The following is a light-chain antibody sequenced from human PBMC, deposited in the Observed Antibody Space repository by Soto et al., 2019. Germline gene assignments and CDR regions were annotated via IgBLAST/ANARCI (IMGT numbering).Light chain of an antibody. J-gene: IGKJ2*02. CDR3: QQYNDWPCT. CDR2: GAS. CDR1: QSVSNN. Sequence: EIVVTQSPATLPVSPGERATLSCRARQSVSNNLAWYQQRPGQAPRLLIHGASTRATGIPAKFSGSGYGREFTLTITSLQSEDVACYSCQQYNDWPCTFGQGTKLEIK. V-gene: IGKV3-15*01.